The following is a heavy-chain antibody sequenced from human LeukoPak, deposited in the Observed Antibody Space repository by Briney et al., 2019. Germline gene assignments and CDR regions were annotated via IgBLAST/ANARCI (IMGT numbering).Heavy chain of an antibody. V-gene: IGHV4-61*02. CDR1: GGSISSGSYY. CDR3: ARLVRGVRVNWFDP. CDR2: IYTSGST. D-gene: IGHD3-10*01. J-gene: IGHJ5*02. Sequence: SETLSLTCTVSGGSISSGSYYWSWIRQPAGKGLEWIGRIYTSGSTNYNPSLKSRVTISVDTSKNQFPLKLSSVTAADTAVYYCARLVRGVRVNWFDPWGQGTLVTVSS.